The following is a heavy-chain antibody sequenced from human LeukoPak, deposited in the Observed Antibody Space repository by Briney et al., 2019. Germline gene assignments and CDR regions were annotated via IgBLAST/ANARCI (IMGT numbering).Heavy chain of an antibody. CDR2: ISASGGST. CDR1: GFTFSSYW. J-gene: IGHJ4*02. D-gene: IGHD3-22*01. CDR3: ARDLFKAHYYDSSGYPYFDY. V-gene: IGHV3-23*01. Sequence: PGGSLRLSCAVSGFTFSSYWMSWVRQAPGKGLEWVSAISASGGSTSYADSVKGRFTISRDNSKNTLYLQMNSLRAEDTAVYYCARDLFKAHYYDSSGYPYFDYWGQGTLVTVSS.